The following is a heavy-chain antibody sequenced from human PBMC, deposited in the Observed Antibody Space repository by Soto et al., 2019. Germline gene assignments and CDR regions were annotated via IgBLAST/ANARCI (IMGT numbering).Heavy chain of an antibody. D-gene: IGHD3-22*01. CDR3: ARAYYDNSGYPLGGMDV. Sequence: DVRLVESGGGLVQPGGSLRLSCVGFGFTFSTYDMHWVRQNVGKGLEWVSSIGTDDDTYYLDSVRGRFTISREDVKNSLYLQMDSLRAGDTAVYYCARAYYDNSGYPLGGMDVWGQGTMVTVSS. CDR1: GFTFSTYD. J-gene: IGHJ6*02. CDR2: IGTDDDT. V-gene: IGHV3-13*01.